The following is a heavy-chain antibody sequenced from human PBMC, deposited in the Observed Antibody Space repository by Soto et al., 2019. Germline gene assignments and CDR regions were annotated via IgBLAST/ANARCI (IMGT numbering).Heavy chain of an antibody. J-gene: IGHJ4*02. CDR1: SDSISTDY. CDR2: IYYGGST. Sequence: SETLSLTCTVSSDSISTDYWSWIPQSPGKGLKWIGFIYYGGSTNYNPSLKSRVTISVDTPKNQFSLKLSSVTAADTAVYYCAKNWNRGSLFFWGQRTLVTGSS. V-gene: IGHV4-59*08. CDR3: AKNWNRGSLFF. D-gene: IGHD7-27*01.